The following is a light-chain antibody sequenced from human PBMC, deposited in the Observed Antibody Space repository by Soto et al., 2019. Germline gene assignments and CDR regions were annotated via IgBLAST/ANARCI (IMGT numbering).Light chain of an antibody. CDR3: QQRHMWPIT. CDR2: DAY. V-gene: IGKV3-11*01. J-gene: IGKJ5*01. CDR1: QSFRGR. Sequence: EVVLTQSPLTLSLSPGERATRSCRASQSFRGRLAWYQQKPGQAPRLLIYDAYNRATGIPPRFSGSGSGTDFTLTISSLEPEDSAVYYCQQRHMWPITFGQGTRLEI.